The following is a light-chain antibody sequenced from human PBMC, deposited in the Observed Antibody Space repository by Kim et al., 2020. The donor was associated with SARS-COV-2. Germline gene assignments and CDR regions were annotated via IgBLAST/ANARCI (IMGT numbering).Light chain of an antibody. Sequence: GQSITISCTGTSSDVGGYDDVSWYQHHPGKAPKLMIYDVSKPPSGVSNRFSGSKSGNTASLTISGLQAEDEADYFCSSCTTSSTYVFGTGTKVTVL. CDR1: SSDVGGYDD. V-gene: IGLV2-14*03. CDR2: DVS. CDR3: SSCTTSSTYV. J-gene: IGLJ1*01.